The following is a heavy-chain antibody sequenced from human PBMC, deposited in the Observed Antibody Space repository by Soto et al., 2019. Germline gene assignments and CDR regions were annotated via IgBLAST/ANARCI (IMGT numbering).Heavy chain of an antibody. D-gene: IGHD2-8*01. CDR1: GFTFSAYA. CDR2: VGGSDTDK. CDR3: AKDATAVNGVWDPFDM. J-gene: IGHJ3*02. V-gene: IGHV3-23*01. Sequence: EVQLLESGGGVVQPGGSLRLSCGASGFTFSAYAMSWVRQAPGKGLQWVSGVGGSDTDKHYADSVRGRFTVSRDNSKNTLYLQMISLRADDTAVYYCAKDATAVNGVWDPFDMWGQGTEVTVSS.